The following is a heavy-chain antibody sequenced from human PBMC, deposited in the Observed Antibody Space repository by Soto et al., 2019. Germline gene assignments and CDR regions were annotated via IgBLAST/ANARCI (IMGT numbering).Heavy chain of an antibody. CDR2: IYTSGST. V-gene: IGHV4-4*07. CDR3: ARDKEDGDNADY. D-gene: IGHD4-17*01. Sequence: SETLSLTCTVSGGSISSYYWSWIRQPAGKGLEWIGRIYTSGSTNYNPSLKRRVTMSVDTSKNQFSLKLSSVTAADTAVYYCARDKEDGDNADYWGQGTLVTVSS. CDR1: GGSISSYY. J-gene: IGHJ4*02.